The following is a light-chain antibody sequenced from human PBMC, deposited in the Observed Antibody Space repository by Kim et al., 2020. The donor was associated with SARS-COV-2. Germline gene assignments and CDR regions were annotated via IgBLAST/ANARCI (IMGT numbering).Light chain of an antibody. CDR1: QSVSRY. J-gene: IGKJ4*01. CDR2: DAS. CDR3: QDRSNWPLT. V-gene: IGKV3-11*01. Sequence: EIVLTQSPATLSLSPGERATLSCRASQSVSRYLAWYQQKPGQAPRFLIYDASNRATGIPARFSGSGSGTDFTLTISSLEPEDFAVYYCQDRSNWPLTFGGGTKVDIK.